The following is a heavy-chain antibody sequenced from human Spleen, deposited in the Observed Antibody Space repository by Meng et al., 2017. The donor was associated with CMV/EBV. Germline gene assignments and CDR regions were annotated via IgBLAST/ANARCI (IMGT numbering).Heavy chain of an antibody. Sequence: GESLKISCKGSGYSFTSYWIGWVRQMPGKGLEWMGIIYPGDSDTRYSPSFQGQVTISADKSISTAYLQWSSLKASDTAMYYCARQPRYSSGWHYYYYGMDVWGQGTTVTVSS. CDR2: IYPGDSDT. CDR1: GYSFTSYW. D-gene: IGHD6-19*01. CDR3: ARQPRYSSGWHYYYYGMDV. J-gene: IGHJ6*02. V-gene: IGHV5-51*01.